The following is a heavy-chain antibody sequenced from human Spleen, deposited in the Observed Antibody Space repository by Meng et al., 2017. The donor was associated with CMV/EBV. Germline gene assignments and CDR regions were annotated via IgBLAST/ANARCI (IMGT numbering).Heavy chain of an antibody. CDR2: IIPIFGTA. V-gene: IGHV1-69*05. D-gene: IGHD6-6*01. CDR1: FSSYA. J-gene: IGHJ6*02. Sequence: FSSYAISWVRPAPGQGLEWMGGIIPIFGTANYAQKFQGRVTITTDESTSTAYMELSSLRSEDTAVYYCARTIIAARPYYYYYGMDVWGQGTTVTVSS. CDR3: ARTIIAARPYYYYYGMDV.